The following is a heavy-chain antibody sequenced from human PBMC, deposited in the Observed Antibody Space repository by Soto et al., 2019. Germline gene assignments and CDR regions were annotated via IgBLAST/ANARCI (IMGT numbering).Heavy chain of an antibody. CDR1: GFTVSSNY. CDR3: ARDFSSIAAPRGPYYYMDV. V-gene: IGHV3-66*01. Sequence: GGSLRLSCAASGFTVSSNYMSWVRQAPGKGLEWVSVIYSGGSTYYADSVKGRFTIYIDNSKNTLYLQMNSLRAEDTAVYYCARDFSSIAAPRGPYYYMDVWGKGTTVTVSS. CDR2: IYSGGST. D-gene: IGHD6-6*01. J-gene: IGHJ6*03.